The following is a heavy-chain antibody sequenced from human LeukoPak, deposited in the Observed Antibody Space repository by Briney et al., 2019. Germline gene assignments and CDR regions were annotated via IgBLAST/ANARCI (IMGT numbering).Heavy chain of an antibody. CDR1: GGSFSGYY. J-gene: IGHJ4*02. CDR3: ARGGPNDYTDY. V-gene: IGHV4-34*01. CDR2: INHSGST. Sequence: SETLSLTCAVYGGSFSGYYWSWIRQPPGKGLEWIGEINHSGSTNYNPSLKSRVTISVDTSKNQFSLKLSSVTAADTAVYYCARGGPNDYTDYWGRGTLVTVSS.